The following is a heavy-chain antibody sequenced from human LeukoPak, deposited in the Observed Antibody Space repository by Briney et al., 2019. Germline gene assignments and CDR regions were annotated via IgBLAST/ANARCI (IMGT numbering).Heavy chain of an antibody. J-gene: IGHJ6*02. CDR1: GFTFSSYG. D-gene: IGHD3-16*01. CDR2: ISYDGSNK. Sequence: HPGGSLRLSCAASGFTFSSYGMHWVRQAPGKGLEWVAVISYDGSNKYYADSVKGRFTISRDNSKNTLYLQMNSLRAEDTAVYYCTRDMRPGGADVWGQGTTVTVSS. CDR3: TRDMRPGGADV. V-gene: IGHV3-30*03.